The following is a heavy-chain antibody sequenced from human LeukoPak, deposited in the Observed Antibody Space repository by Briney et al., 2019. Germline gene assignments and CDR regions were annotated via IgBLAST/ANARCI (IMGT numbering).Heavy chain of an antibody. CDR2: IYSSGTT. Sequence: SQTLSLTCTVSGGSISTGGYYWTWIRQHPGKGLEWIGYIYSSGTTHYNPSLESRVTISGDTSKNQFSLKLSSVTAADTAVYYCARTAGWSYGFDYWGQGTLVTVSS. CDR3: ARTAGWSYGFDY. D-gene: IGHD5-18*01. J-gene: IGHJ4*02. V-gene: IGHV4-31*03. CDR1: GGSISTGGYY.